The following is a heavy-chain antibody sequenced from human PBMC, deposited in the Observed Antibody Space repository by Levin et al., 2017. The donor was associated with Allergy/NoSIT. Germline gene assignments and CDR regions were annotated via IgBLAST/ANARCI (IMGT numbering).Heavy chain of an antibody. CDR1: GFTFTSYS. V-gene: IGHV3-21*01. Sequence: PGGSLRLSCAASGFTFTSYSMNWVRQAPGKGLEWVSSISGSSAYIYYADSVRGRFTVSRDNAKNSLYLQMNSLTADDMAVYYCARGWGSGRTNYYFDYWGQGTLVTVSS. D-gene: IGHD6-25*01. CDR2: ISGSSAYI. J-gene: IGHJ4*02. CDR3: ARGWGSGRTNYYFDY.